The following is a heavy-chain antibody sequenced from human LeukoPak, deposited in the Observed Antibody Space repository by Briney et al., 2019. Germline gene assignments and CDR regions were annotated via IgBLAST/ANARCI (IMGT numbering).Heavy chain of an antibody. CDR2: ISYDGSNK. CDR1: GFTSSSYA. Sequence: GGSLRLSCAASGFTSSSYAMHWVRQAPGKGLERVAVISYDGSNKYYADSVKGRFTISRDNSKNTLYLQMNSLRAEDTAVYYCARDIGSSGWEFDYWGQGTLVTVSS. V-gene: IGHV3-30*04. CDR3: ARDIGSSGWEFDY. J-gene: IGHJ4*02. D-gene: IGHD6-19*01.